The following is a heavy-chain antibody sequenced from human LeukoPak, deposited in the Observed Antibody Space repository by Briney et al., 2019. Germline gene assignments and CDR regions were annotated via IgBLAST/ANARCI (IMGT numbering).Heavy chain of an antibody. D-gene: IGHD1-26*01. J-gene: IGHJ5*02. Sequence: GASVKVSCKASGYTFTTHYMHWVRQAPGQGLEWMGLINPSGTTTNYAQKFRGRVTMPRDLSTSTDYMELSSLRSDDTAVYFCARDNSVGDYAWWFDPWGQGTLVTVSS. CDR1: GYTFTTHY. V-gene: IGHV1-46*01. CDR3: ARDNSVGDYAWWFDP. CDR2: INPSGTTT.